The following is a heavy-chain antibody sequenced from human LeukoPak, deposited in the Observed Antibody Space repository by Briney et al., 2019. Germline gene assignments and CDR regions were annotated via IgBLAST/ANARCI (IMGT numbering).Heavy chain of an antibody. CDR1: GFTVSSNY. Sequence: PGGSLRLSRAASGFTVSSNYMSWVRQAPGKGLEWVSVIYSGETTYYADSVKGRFTISRDNSKNTLYLQMKSLRAEDTAVYYCVRAFRGVDLLDYWGQGTLVTVSS. J-gene: IGHJ4*02. D-gene: IGHD3-10*01. V-gene: IGHV3-53*01. CDR3: VRAFRGVDLLDY. CDR2: IYSGETT.